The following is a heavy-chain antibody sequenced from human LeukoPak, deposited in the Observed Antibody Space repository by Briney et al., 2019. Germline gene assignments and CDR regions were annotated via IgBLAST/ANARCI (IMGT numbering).Heavy chain of an antibody. Sequence: ASVKVSCKASGYIFTSYYMHWVRQAPGQGLEWMGIINPSGGSTSYAQKFQGRVTMTRDTSTSTVYMELSSLRSEDTAVYYCEREAGAAAFDYWGQGTLVTVSS. CDR3: EREAGAAAFDY. V-gene: IGHV1-46*01. CDR1: GYIFTSYY. D-gene: IGHD6-13*01. J-gene: IGHJ4*02. CDR2: INPSGGST.